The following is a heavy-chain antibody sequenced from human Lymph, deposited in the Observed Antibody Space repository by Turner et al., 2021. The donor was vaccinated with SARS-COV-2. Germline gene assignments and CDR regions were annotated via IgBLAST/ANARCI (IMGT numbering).Heavy chain of an antibody. CDR3: ATKYCSGGSCSYFDY. V-gene: IGHV4-4*02. CDR1: GGSISSNIW. D-gene: IGHD2-15*01. Sequence: QVQLQESGPGLVKPSGTLSLICDVSGGSISSNIWWTWVRQPPGKGLEWIGEIYHSGNTNYNPSLKSRVTISVDKSKNQFSLKLSSVTAADTAVYYCATKYCSGGSCSYFDYWGQGTLVTVSS. J-gene: IGHJ4*02. CDR2: IYHSGNT.